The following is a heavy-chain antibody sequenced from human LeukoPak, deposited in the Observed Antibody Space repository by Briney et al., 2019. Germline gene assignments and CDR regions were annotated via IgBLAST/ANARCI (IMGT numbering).Heavy chain of an antibody. CDR1: GGSFSGYY. J-gene: IGHJ5*02. CDR2: INHSGST. CDR3: ATYGDYGGSSSWFDP. V-gene: IGHV4-34*01. Sequence: SETLSLTCAVYGGSFSGYYWSCIRQPPGKGLEWIGEINHSGSTNYNPSLKSRVTISLDTSKNQFSLKLSSVTAADTAVYYCATYGDYGGSSSWFDPWGQGTLVTVSS. D-gene: IGHD4-23*01.